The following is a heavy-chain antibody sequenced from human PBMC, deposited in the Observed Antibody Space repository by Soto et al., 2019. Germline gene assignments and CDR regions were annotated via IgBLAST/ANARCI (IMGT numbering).Heavy chain of an antibody. CDR3: AKDRDPIVVVVAAMGY. CDR2: ISYDGSNK. Sequence: GGSLRLSCAASGFTFSSYGMHWVRQAPGKGLEWVAVISYDGSNKYYADSVKGRFTISRDNSKNTLYLQMNSLRAEDTAVYYCAKDRDPIVVVVAAMGYWGQGTLVTVSS. V-gene: IGHV3-30*18. J-gene: IGHJ4*02. CDR1: GFTFSSYG. D-gene: IGHD2-15*01.